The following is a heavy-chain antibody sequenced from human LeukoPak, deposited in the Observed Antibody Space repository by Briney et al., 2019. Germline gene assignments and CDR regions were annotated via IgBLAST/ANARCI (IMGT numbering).Heavy chain of an antibody. D-gene: IGHD6-19*01. V-gene: IGHV3-23*01. J-gene: IGHJ4*02. CDR2: ISGSGGST. CDR1: GFTFSSYG. CDR3: ARGLVAGTPPDLDY. Sequence: PGGSLRLSCAASGFTFSSYGMSWVRQAPGKGLEWVSSISGSGGSTYYADSVKGRFTISRDNAKNSLYLQMNSLRAEDTALYYCARGLVAGTPPDLDYWGQGTLVTVSS.